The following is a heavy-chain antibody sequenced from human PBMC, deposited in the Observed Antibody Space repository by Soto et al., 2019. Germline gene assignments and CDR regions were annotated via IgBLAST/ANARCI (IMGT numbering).Heavy chain of an antibody. V-gene: IGHV1-24*01. D-gene: IGHD2-15*01. CDR3: ATAHDTPYYMDV. J-gene: IGHJ6*03. CDR1: GCTLTELS. CDR2: FDPEDGET. Sequence: ASVKVSCKVSGCTLTELSMHWVRQAPGKGLEWMGGFDPEDGETIYAQKFQGRVTMTEDTSTDTAYMELSSLRSEDTAVYYCATAHDTPYYMDVWGKGTTVTVSS.